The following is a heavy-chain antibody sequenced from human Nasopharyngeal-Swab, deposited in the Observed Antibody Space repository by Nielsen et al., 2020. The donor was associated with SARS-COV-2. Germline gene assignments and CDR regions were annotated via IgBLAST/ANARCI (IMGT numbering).Heavy chain of an antibody. CDR3: ARDQGALNS. CDR1: GDRVSTNSAG. Sequence: SQTLSLTCAISGDRVSTNSAGWNWLRQSPSRGLAWPGRTYYRSKWYTDYAMSVESRITINPDTSKNHFSLQLNSVTPEDTAVYYCARDQGALNSWGQGTLVTVSS. CDR2: TYYRSKWYT. J-gene: IGHJ4*02. V-gene: IGHV6-1*01. D-gene: IGHD4/OR15-4a*01.